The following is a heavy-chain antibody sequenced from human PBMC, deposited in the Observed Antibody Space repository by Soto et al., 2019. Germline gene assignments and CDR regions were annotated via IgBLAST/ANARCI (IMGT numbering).Heavy chain of an antibody. V-gene: IGHV1-8*01. CDR3: ARGGTPRSTWYDGCQ. Sequence: ASVKVSCKASGYTFTNYDINWVRQATGQGLEWMGWMNPNSGNTGSAQKFQGRVTMTGDTSTSTAYMELSNLRSEDTAVYYCARGGTPRSTWYDGCQWGQGTPVTVSS. J-gene: IGHJ4*02. CDR2: MNPNSGNT. D-gene: IGHD3-16*01. CDR1: GYTFTNYD.